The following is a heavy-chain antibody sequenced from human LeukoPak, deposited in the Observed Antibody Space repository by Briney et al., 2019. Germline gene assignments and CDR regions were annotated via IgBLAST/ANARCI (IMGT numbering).Heavy chain of an antibody. D-gene: IGHD3-22*01. V-gene: IGHV3-30-3*01. J-gene: IGHJ4*02. CDR3: ARERHFDSFYYYDSSGAFDY. CDR2: ISYDGSNK. Sequence: SCKASGYTFTGYYMHWVRQAPGKGLEWVAVISYDGSNKYYADSVKGRFTISRDNSKNTLYLQMNSLRAEDTAVYYCARERHFDSFYYYDSSGAFDYWGQGTLVTVSS. CDR1: GYTFTGYY.